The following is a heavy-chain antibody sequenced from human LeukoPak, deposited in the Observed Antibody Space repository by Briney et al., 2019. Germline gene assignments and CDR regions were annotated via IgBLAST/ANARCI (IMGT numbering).Heavy chain of an antibody. CDR1: GGSFSGYY. J-gene: IGHJ4*02. CDR2: INHSGST. CDR3: ARGLATICLRYYFDY. Sequence: SETLSLTCAVYGGSFSGYYWSWVRQPPGKGLEWIGEINHSGSTNYNPSLKSRVTISVDTSKNQFSLKLSSVTAADTAVYYCARGLATICLRYYFDYWGQGTLVTVSS. V-gene: IGHV4-34*01. D-gene: IGHD3-10*01.